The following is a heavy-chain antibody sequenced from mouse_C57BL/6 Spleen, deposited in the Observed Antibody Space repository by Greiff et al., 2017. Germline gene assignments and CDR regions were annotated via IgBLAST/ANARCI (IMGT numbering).Heavy chain of an antibody. D-gene: IGHD2-3*01. CDR1: GYTFTSYG. CDR2: IYPRSGNT. Sequence: QVQLQQSGAELARPGASVKLSCKASGYTFTSYGISWVKQRTGQGLEWIGEIYPRSGNTYYNEKFKGKATLTADKSSSTAYMELRSLTSEDSAVYFCARYAPLDGYYGFDYWGQGTTLTVSS. V-gene: IGHV1-81*01. CDR3: ARYAPLDGYYGFDY. J-gene: IGHJ2*01.